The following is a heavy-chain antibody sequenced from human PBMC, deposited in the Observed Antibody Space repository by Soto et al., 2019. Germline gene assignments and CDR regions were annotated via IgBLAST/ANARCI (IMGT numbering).Heavy chain of an antibody. CDR2: ITYNGSNK. CDR3: ARGNRTYSNRWTDH. J-gene: IGHJ5*02. CDR1: GFTFSSYC. Sequence: WGSLRLSCAASGFTFSSYCMNWVRQAPGKGLEWVAVITYNGSNKYYPYSVKGRITISRDNYNNTPYLQMNIPRAEDTADYYCARGNRTYSNRWTDHWGQGTLVTVSS. D-gene: IGHD6-13*01. V-gene: IGHV3-30*03.